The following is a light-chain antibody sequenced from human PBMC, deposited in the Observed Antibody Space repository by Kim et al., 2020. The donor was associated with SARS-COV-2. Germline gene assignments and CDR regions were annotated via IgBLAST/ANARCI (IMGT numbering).Light chain of an antibody. V-gene: IGKV1-12*01. J-gene: IGKJ4*01. Sequence: DIQMTQSPSSVSASVGDRVTITCRASQGIRSWLAWYQQKPGKAPKLLIYAASTLQSVVPSRFSGSGSGTDFTLTINSLQPEDFATYFCHQVTSFPLTFGEGTKVDIK. CDR2: AAS. CDR1: QGIRSW. CDR3: HQVTSFPLT.